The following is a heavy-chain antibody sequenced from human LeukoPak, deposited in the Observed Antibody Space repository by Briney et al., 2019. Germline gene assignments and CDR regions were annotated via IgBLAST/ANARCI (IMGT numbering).Heavy chain of an antibody. V-gene: IGHV3-23*01. CDR2: ISGSAGST. CDR3: PKGNWYFDL. Sequence: PGGPLRLSCGPSGFTFSSYAMSWVAQAPGKGREGVSAISGSAGSTYYAESVKGRFTISRDNSKNTLYLQMSSPRAEDTAVYYCPKGNWYFDLWGRGTLVTVSS. CDR1: GFTFSSYA. J-gene: IGHJ2*01.